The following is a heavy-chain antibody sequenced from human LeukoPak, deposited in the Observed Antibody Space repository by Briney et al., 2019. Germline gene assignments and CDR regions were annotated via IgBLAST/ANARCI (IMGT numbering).Heavy chain of an antibody. J-gene: IGHJ4*02. CDR3: VPFPEGGSWPSNFDF. Sequence: SGGSLRLSCAASGFTFSSYAMSWVRQAPGKGLEWVSAISGSGGSTYYADSVKGRFTISRDNSKNTLYLQMNSLRAEDTAVYYCVPFPEGGSWPSNFDFWGQGTLVTVSS. CDR1: GFTFSSYA. V-gene: IGHV3-23*01. D-gene: IGHD2-15*01. CDR2: ISGSGGST.